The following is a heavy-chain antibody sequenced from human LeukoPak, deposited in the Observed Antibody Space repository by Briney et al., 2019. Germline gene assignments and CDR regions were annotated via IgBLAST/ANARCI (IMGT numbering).Heavy chain of an antibody. J-gene: IGHJ6*02. D-gene: IGHD3/OR15-3a*01. Sequence: TSSETLPLTCTVSGGSISSYYWSWIRQPPGKGLEWIGYIYYSGSTNYNPSLKSRVTISVDTSKNQFSLKLSSVTAADTAVYYCARDLWADYYGMDVWGQGTTVTVSS. V-gene: IGHV4-59*01. CDR1: GGSISSYY. CDR3: ARDLWADYYGMDV. CDR2: IYYSGST.